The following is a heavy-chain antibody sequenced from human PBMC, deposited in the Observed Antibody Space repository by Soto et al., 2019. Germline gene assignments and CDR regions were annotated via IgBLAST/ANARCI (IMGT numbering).Heavy chain of an antibody. V-gene: IGHV5-51*01. Sequence: GESLKISCKGSGYSFTSYWIGWVRQMPGKGLEWMGIIYPGDSDTRYSPSFQGQVTISADKSISTAYLQWSSLKASDTAMYYCARHVAVQPEDYYYYYMDVWGKGTTVTVSS. CDR2: IYPGDSDT. J-gene: IGHJ6*03. CDR3: ARHVAVQPEDYYYYYMDV. CDR1: GYSFTSYW.